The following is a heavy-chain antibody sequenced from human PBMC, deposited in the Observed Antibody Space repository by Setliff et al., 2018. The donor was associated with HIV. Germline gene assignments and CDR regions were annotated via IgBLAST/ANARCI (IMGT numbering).Heavy chain of an antibody. CDR3: ARQPLYNDYDWRSYYFDY. V-gene: IGHV4-4*02. D-gene: IGHD5-12*01. CDR2: MYHTGST. Sequence: SETLSLTCAASGGSISSSNWWSWVRQPPGKGLEWIGSMYHTGSTYYSPSLNSRFTISVDTSKNQFSLKLRSVTAADTAVYYCARQPLYNDYDWRSYYFDYWGQGSLVTVSS. CDR1: GGSISSSNW. J-gene: IGHJ4*02.